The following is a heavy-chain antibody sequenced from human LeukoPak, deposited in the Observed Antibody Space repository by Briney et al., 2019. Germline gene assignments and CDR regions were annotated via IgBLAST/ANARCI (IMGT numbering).Heavy chain of an antibody. CDR3: ARGGPPSSSWYLYYYYYYGMDV. D-gene: IGHD6-13*01. CDR1: GGSISSYY. J-gene: IGHJ6*02. Sequence: SETLSPTCTVSGGSISSYYWSWIRQPPGKGLEWIGYIYYSGSTNYNPSLKSRVTISVDTSKNQFSLKLSSVTAADTAVYYCARGGPPSSSWYLYYYYYYGMDVWGQGTTVTVSS. CDR2: IYYSGST. V-gene: IGHV4-59*01.